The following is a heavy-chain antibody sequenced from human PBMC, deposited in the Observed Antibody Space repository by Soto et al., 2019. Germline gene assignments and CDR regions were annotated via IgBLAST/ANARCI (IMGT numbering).Heavy chain of an antibody. CDR2: IKAGNGNT. Sequence: ASVKVSCKASGYTFTSYAMHWVRQAPGQRLEWMGWIKAGNGNTKYSQKFQGRVTITRDTSARKAYMELSSLRSEDTAVYYWAGDFWSGYRKAPDHYMDVWGKGTTVTVSS. CDR3: AGDFWSGYRKAPDHYMDV. V-gene: IGHV1-3*01. CDR1: GYTFTSYA. D-gene: IGHD3-3*01. J-gene: IGHJ6*03.